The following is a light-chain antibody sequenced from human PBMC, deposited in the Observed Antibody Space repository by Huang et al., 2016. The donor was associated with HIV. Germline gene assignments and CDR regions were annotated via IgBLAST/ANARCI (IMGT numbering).Light chain of an antibody. CDR3: QQRSNWPLT. V-gene: IGKV3-11*01. CDR1: QNIGTY. Sequence: EIVLTQSPVTLSLSPGRRATLSCRASQNIGTYLAWYQQTVGQAPRLLIFDASNRATGIPARFSGSGSGTDFTLTISSLDPEDFAIYYCQQRSNWPLTFGGGTKVEIK. J-gene: IGKJ4*01. CDR2: DAS.